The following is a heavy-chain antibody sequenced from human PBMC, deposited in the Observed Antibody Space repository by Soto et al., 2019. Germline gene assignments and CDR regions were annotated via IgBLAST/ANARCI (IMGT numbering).Heavy chain of an antibody. Sequence: GGSLRLSCAVSGFPVNNKYMTWVRQAPGKGLDWVSLISSSDNTYYADSVKGRFTISRDDSKNTLYLLMNNLRAEDTAVYYCATRIIRGGLDYWGQGTPVTVSS. CDR1: GFPVNNKY. CDR2: ISSSDNT. CDR3: ATRIIRGGLDY. V-gene: IGHV3-66*01. J-gene: IGHJ4*02. D-gene: IGHD2-15*01.